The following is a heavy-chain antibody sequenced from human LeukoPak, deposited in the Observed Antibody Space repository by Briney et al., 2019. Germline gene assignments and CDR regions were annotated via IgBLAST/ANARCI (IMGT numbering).Heavy chain of an antibody. J-gene: IGHJ6*02. V-gene: IGHV4-61*02. CDR2: IYTSGST. CDR1: GGSISSGSYY. CDR3: ARSLGVTITQYGMDV. D-gene: IGHD5-12*01. Sequence: SETLSLTCTVSGGSISSGSYYWSWIRQPAGKGLEWIGRIYTSGSTNYNPSLNSRVTISVDTSKNQFSLKLSSVTAADTAVYYCARSLGVTITQYGMDVCGQGTTVTVSS.